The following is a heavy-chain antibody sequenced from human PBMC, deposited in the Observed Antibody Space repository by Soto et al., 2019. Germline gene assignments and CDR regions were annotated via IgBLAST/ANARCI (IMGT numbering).Heavy chain of an antibody. D-gene: IGHD3-10*01. J-gene: IGHJ6*03. CDR3: ARRGLWFGGYPLRYYYYYMDV. V-gene: IGHV3-23*01. CDR1: GFTFSSYA. Sequence: PGGSLRLSCAASGFTFSSYAMSWVRQAPGKGLEWVSAISGSGGSTYYADSVKGRFTISRDNSKNTLYLQMNSLRAEDTAVYYCARRGLWFGGYPLRYYYYYMDVWGKGTTVTVSS. CDR2: ISGSGGST.